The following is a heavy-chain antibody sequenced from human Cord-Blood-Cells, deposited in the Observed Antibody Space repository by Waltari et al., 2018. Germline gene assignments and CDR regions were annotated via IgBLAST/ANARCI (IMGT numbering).Heavy chain of an antibody. D-gene: IGHD3-9*01. CDR3: ARGAYDILNGYYAFDI. Sequence: QVQLVQSGAEVKKPGASVKVSCKASGYTFTGYYMHWVRQAPGQGLEWMGWINPNSGGTNYAQKFQGRVTMTRDTSIGTAYMELSRLRSDDTAVYYCARGAYDILNGYYAFDIWGQGTMVTVSS. J-gene: IGHJ3*02. CDR1: GYTFTGYY. V-gene: IGHV1-2*02. CDR2: INPNSGGT.